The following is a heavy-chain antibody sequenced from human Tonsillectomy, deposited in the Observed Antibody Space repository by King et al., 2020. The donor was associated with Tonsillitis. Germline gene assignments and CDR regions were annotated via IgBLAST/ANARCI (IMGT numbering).Heavy chain of an antibody. J-gene: IGHJ5*02. Sequence: QLVQSGAEVKKPGASVIVSCKASGYTFTSYYMHWVRQAPGQGLEWMGIINPSGGSTNYAQKFQGRVTMTRDTSTSTVYMELSSLRSEDTAVYYCARERAYYYDSSGYYVTWGQGALVTVSS. CDR3: ARERAYYYDSSGYYVT. CDR1: GYTFTSYY. CDR2: INPSGGST. V-gene: IGHV1-46*03. D-gene: IGHD3-22*01.